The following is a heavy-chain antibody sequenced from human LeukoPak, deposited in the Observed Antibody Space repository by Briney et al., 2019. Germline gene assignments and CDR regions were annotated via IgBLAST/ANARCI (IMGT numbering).Heavy chain of an antibody. CDR2: INPNSGGT. V-gene: IGHV1-2*02. Sequence: ASVKVSCKASGGTFSSYAISWVRQAPGQGLEWMGGINPNSGGTNYAQQFQGRVTMTRDTSIGTAYMELSRLRSDDTAVYYCARTARGPRGKYQLLYGWFDPWGQGTLVTVSS. CDR1: GGTFSSYA. CDR3: ARTARGPRGKYQLLYGWFDP. D-gene: IGHD2-2*02. J-gene: IGHJ5*02.